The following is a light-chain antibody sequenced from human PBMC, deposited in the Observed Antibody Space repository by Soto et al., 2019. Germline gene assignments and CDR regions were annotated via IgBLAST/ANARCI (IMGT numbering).Light chain of an antibody. V-gene: IGKV4-1*01. Sequence: DIVMTQSPESLAVSVGETVTIKCKSSQSVLFTSTNKNYLVWYQQKEGQPPRLLMFWASTRESGVPDRFSGKGAGTEVTLSISNRQADEVAVYECQQHFSLPHTFGQGTKLEIK. CDR2: WAS. CDR1: QSVLFTSTNKNY. J-gene: IGKJ2*01. CDR3: QQHFSLPHT.